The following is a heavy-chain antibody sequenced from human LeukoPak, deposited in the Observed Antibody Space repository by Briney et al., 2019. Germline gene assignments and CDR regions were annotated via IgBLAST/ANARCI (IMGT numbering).Heavy chain of an antibody. CDR1: GFTFSSYW. CDR2: IKQDGSEK. CDR3: ARPTYGDYGGYYYGMDV. Sequence: GGPLTLSCAASGFTFSSYWMSWVRHAPGEGLEGVANIKQDGSEKYYVDSVRGRFTISRDNAKNSLCLQMNSLRAEDTAVYYCARPTYGDYGGYYYGMDVWGQGTTVTVSS. J-gene: IGHJ6*02. V-gene: IGHV3-7*01. D-gene: IGHD4-17*01.